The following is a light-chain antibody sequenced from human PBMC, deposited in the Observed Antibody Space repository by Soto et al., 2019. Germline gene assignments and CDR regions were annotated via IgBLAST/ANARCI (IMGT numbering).Light chain of an antibody. Sequence: ENVLKQSPGTLSLSTGERATLSCRASQSVDSTYLAWFQQKPGQVPRLLIYGASNRATGVSARFSGSGSGTEFTLTISSLQSEDFAVYYCQQYHYWWTFGQGTNVDI. V-gene: IGKV3-15*01. CDR1: QSVDSTY. J-gene: IGKJ1*01. CDR3: QQYHYWWT. CDR2: GAS.